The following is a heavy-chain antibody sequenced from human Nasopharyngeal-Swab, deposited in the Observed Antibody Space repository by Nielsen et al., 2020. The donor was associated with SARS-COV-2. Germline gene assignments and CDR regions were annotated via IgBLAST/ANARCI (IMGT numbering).Heavy chain of an antibody. V-gene: IGHV1-24*01. Sequence: ASVKVSCKVSGNSLTEISMHWVRQAPGNGLEWMGGFDPKDGKTIYTEKFQGRVIMTEDTSTATAYMELSSLRSEDTSRCYLSVVTRSSFGLVYGNSAFDYWGLVTLVTVSS. CDR1: GNSLTEIS. J-gene: IGHJ4*02. CDR2: FDPKDGKT. D-gene: IGHD4-23*01. CDR3: SVVTRSSFGLVYGNSAFDY.